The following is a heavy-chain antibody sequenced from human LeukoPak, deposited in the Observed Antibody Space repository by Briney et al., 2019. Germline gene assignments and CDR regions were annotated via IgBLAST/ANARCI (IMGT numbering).Heavy chain of an antibody. D-gene: IGHD6-13*01. J-gene: IGHJ4*02. V-gene: IGHV5-51*01. CDR3: ARHDSSSWSTSDY. Sequence: GESLKISCKGSGYSFTSYWIAWVRQMPGKGLEWMGVIYPDDSDTRYSPSFQGQVTISADKSISTAYLQWSSLKASDTAVFYCARHDSSSWSTSDYWGQGTLVTVSS. CDR2: IYPDDSDT. CDR1: GYSFTSYW.